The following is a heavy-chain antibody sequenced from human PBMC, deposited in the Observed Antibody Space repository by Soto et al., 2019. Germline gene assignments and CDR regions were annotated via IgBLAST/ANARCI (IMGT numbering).Heavy chain of an antibody. D-gene: IGHD1-26*01. J-gene: IGHJ4*02. CDR2: VTRDGPST. Sequence: GGSLRLSCAASGFTFSGHWMHWVRLVPGKGLERVSRVTRDGPSTDYADSVKGRFTISRDNVKITLYLQTSGLRAEDTAVYYCARRSIVSGNGGLDFWGQGVLVTVSS. V-gene: IGHV3-74*01. CDR1: GFTFSGHW. CDR3: ARRSIVSGNGGLDF.